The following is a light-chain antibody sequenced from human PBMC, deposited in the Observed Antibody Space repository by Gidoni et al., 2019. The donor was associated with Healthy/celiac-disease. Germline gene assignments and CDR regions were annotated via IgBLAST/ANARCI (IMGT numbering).Light chain of an antibody. CDR2: KAS. CDR1: QSISSW. V-gene: IGKV1-5*03. Sequence: DIQMTQSPSTLSASVGDRVTITCRASQSISSWLAWYQQRPGKAPNLLIYKASSLEGGVPSRFSGSGSVTEFTLTISSLQPDDFATYYCQQYKSYPLTFGGGTKVEIK. CDR3: QQYKSYPLT. J-gene: IGKJ4*01.